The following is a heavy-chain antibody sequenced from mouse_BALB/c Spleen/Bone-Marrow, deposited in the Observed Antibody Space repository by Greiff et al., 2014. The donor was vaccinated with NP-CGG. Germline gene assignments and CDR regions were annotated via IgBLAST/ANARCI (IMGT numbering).Heavy chain of an antibody. D-gene: IGHD1-2*01. Sequence: VMLVESGAELARPGASVKLSCKASGYTFTSYWMQWVKQRPGQGLEWIGAIYPGDGDTRYTQKFKDKATLTADKSSSTAYMQLSSLASEDSAFYCCAREDTANGIYFDYWGQGTTLTVSS. CDR3: AREDTANGIYFDY. V-gene: IGHV1-87*01. J-gene: IGHJ2*01. CDR2: IYPGDGDT. CDR1: GYTFTSYW.